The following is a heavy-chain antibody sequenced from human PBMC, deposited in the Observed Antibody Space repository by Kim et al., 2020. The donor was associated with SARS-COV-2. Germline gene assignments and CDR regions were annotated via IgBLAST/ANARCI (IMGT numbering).Heavy chain of an antibody. CDR3: ARVHRQDYYGSVSYLDY. V-gene: IGHV4-31*02. D-gene: IGHD3-10*01. J-gene: IGHJ4*02. Sequence: LKSRVTISVDTSKNQFSLKLSSVSAADTAVYYCARVHRQDYYGSVSYLDYCGQGTLVTVSS.